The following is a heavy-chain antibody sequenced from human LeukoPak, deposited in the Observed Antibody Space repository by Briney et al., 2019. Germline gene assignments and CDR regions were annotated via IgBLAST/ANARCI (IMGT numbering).Heavy chain of an antibody. CDR3: AKSPKSPAISMVRGTSQYNYYMDV. Sequence: GGSLRLSCAASGFPFSSHGMSWVRQAPGKGLEWGSGIIGGGGSTYNADSGKGRFTISRDNSKNTLFLQMNSLRAEDTAVYYCAKSPKSPAISMVRGTSQYNYYMDVWGKGTTVTISS. CDR1: GFPFSSHG. J-gene: IGHJ6*03. D-gene: IGHD3-10*01. V-gene: IGHV3-23*01. CDR2: IIGGGGST.